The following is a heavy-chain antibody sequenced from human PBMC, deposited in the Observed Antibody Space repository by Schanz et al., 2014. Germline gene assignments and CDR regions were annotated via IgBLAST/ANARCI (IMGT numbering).Heavy chain of an antibody. J-gene: IGHJ6*02. Sequence: VQLLQFGGGVVQPGRSLRLSCAVSGFTVSSNHMSWVRQAPGKGLEWVSSISSSGSYIYYADSVKGRFTISRDNAKNSLFLQMNSLRVEDTAVYYCARLPVGYGSGIWDVWGQGTSVTVSS. CDR3: ARLPVGYGSGIWDV. V-gene: IGHV3-21*01. D-gene: IGHD3-10*01. CDR1: GFTVSSNH. CDR2: ISSSGSYI.